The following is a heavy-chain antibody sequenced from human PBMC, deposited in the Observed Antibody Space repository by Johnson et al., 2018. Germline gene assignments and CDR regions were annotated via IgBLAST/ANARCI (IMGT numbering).Heavy chain of an antibody. J-gene: IGHJ6*03. CDR2: ISSFDGSRK. V-gene: IGHV3-30*18. CDR1: GFTFSNSG. CDR3: GKWSGDLPHDYVDV. D-gene: IGHD2-21*02. Sequence: QVQLVQSGGGVVQPGGSLRLSCAASGFTFSNSGMHWVRQAPGKGLEWVASISSFDGSRKDCADSVKGRFTISRDNSKNTVYLQMNSLRAEDTAVYYCGKWSGDLPHDYVDVWGKGSTVTVSS.